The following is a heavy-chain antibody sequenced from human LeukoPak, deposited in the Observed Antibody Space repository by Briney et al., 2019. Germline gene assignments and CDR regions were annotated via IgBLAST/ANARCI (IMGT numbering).Heavy chain of an antibody. CDR2: ISGSGDSS. CDR1: GFTFSSYA. V-gene: IGHV3-23*01. J-gene: IGHJ4*02. CDR3: AKGGSGWFGYYSDF. D-gene: IGHD6-19*01. Sequence: GGSLRLSCAAAGFTFSSYAMSWVRQAPGKGLEWVTGISGSGDSSHYADSVKGRFTIFRDNSKNMLYLEMNSLRAEDTAVYYCAKGGSGWFGYYSDFWGQGTLVTVSS.